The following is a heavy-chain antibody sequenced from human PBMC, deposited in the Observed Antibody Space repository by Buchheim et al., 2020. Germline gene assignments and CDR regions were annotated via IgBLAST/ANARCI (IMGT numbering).Heavy chain of an antibody. CDR1: GGSISRYL. D-gene: IGHD3-3*01. J-gene: IGHJ6*02. CDR3: AGALIDVDFWSGSSGPLQSYYYGMDV. Sequence: QVQLQESGPGLLKPSETLSLTCTVSGGSISRYLWNWVRQPPGKALEWLGSIYDSGNTNYNPSLKGRFTTLVDTSKNQFSLKLTSVTAADTAVYYCAGALIDVDFWSGSSGPLQSYYYGMDVWGQGTT. CDR2: IYDSGNT. V-gene: IGHV4-59*01.